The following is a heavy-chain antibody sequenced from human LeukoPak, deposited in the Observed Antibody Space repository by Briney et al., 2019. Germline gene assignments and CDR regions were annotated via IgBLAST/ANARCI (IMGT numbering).Heavy chain of an antibody. J-gene: IGHJ4*02. CDR2: ISTYT. CDR1: GFTFSDYY. D-gene: IGHD2-2*01. V-gene: IGHV3-11*05. CDR3: ARAAWYQLLIGAQYYFDY. Sequence: PGGSLRLSCAASGFTFSDYYMNWIRQAPGKGLEWVSYISTYTKDADSVKGRFTISRENAKNSLYLQMNSLRVEDTAVYYCARAAWYQLLIGAQYYFDYWGQGTLVTVSS.